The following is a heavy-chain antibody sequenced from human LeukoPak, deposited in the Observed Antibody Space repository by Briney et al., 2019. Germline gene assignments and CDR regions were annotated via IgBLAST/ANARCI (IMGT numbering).Heavy chain of an antibody. CDR2: IKPDGSEK. V-gene: IGHV3-7*05. D-gene: IGHD4-23*01. Sequence: GGSLRLSCAASGFTFSRYWMTWVRQAPGKGLEWVANIKPDGSEKSYVDSVKGRFTISRDNAKKSLYLDMNSLRAEDTAVYYRASPLLETGGNVHFGLWGRGTLVTVSS. CDR3: ASPLLETGGNVHFGL. J-gene: IGHJ2*01. CDR1: GFTFSRYW.